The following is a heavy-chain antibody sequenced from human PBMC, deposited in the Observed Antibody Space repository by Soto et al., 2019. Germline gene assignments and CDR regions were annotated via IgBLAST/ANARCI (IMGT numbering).Heavy chain of an antibody. J-gene: IGHJ5*02. CDR1: GYTFTSYG. Sequence: GPGVKKFGASVKVSCKASGYTFTSYGISWVRQAPGQGLEWMGWISAYNGNTNYAQKLQGRVTMTTDTSTSTAYMELRSLRSDDTAVYYCARRRGSGVGATWFDPWGQGTLVTVSS. CDR3: ARRRGSGVGATWFDP. D-gene: IGHD1-26*01. CDR2: ISAYNGNT. V-gene: IGHV1-18*01.